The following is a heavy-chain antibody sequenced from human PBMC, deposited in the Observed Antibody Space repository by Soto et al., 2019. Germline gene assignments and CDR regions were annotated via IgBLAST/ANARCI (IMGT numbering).Heavy chain of an antibody. CDR2: ISSSSSYI. Sequence: GGSLRLSCAASGFTFSLYSMIWVRQAPGKGLEWVSSISSSSSYIYSADSLKGRITISRDNAKNSLYLQMNSLRAEDTAVYYCARVSRDCSRGSCPDDYYGMDVWGQGTTVTVSS. V-gene: IGHV3-21*01. J-gene: IGHJ6*02. CDR1: GFTFSLYS. CDR3: ARVSRDCSRGSCPDDYYGMDV. D-gene: IGHD2-15*01.